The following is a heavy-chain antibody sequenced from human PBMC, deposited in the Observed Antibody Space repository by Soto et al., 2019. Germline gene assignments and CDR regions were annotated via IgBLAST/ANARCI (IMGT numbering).Heavy chain of an antibody. CDR1: GFTFNSYT. D-gene: IGHD3-10*01. Sequence: PGGSLRLSCAASGFTFNSYTMAWVRQAPGKGLVWVSRIISDGSSTSYADSVKGRFTIPRDNAKNTLYLQMNSLRAEDTAVYYCARNHHERGSDAFDIWGQGTMVTVSS. CDR2: IISDGSST. J-gene: IGHJ3*02. CDR3: ARNHHERGSDAFDI. V-gene: IGHV3-74*01.